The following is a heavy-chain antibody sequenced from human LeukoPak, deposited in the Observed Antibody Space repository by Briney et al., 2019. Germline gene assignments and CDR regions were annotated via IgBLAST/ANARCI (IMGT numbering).Heavy chain of an antibody. D-gene: IGHD3-22*01. CDR1: GFTFPNSA. CDR3: AADNNYDSI. Sequence: ASVKVSCKASGFTFPNSAVQWVRQARGQRLEWIGWIVVGSGSTKYAQNFQERVTITRDMSTSTAYMELRSLRFEDTAVYYCAADNNYDSIWGQGTLVTVSS. CDR2: IVVGSGST. J-gene: IGHJ4*02. V-gene: IGHV1-58*01.